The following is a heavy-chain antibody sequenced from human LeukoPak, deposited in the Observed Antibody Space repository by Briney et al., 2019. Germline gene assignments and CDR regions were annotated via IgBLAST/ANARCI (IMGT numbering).Heavy chain of an antibody. Sequence: GGSLRLSCAASGFSVSSNYMSWVRQAPGKGLEWVSVIYSSGSTYYADSVKGRLTISRDNSKNTLHLQMNTLRAEDTAVYYCGSRIATAGSVDYWGQGTQVTVSS. V-gene: IGHV3-53*01. CDR2: IYSSGST. J-gene: IGHJ4*02. CDR3: GSRIATAGSVDY. D-gene: IGHD6-13*01. CDR1: GFSVSSNY.